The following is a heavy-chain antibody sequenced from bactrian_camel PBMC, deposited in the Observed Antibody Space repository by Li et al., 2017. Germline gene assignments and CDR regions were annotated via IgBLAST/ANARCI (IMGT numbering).Heavy chain of an antibody. CDR3: VRDGSGPVRGRWFLFDY. J-gene: IGHJ4*01. Sequence: HVQLVESGGGLVQPGGSLRLSCAYSGWTFSRYWMYWVRQAPGKGLEWVSYIQIDGSSTSYADSVKGRFTISRVNAKSTVYLQMSSPKPDDTAVYYCVRDGSGPVRGRWFLFDYWGQGTQVTVS. V-gene: IGHV3S1*01. CDR1: GWTFSRYW. D-gene: IGHD2*01. CDR2: IQIDGSST.